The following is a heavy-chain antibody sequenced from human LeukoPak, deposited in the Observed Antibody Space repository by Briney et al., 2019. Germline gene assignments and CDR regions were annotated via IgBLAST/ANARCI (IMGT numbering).Heavy chain of an antibody. Sequence: LGESLKISCKGSGYSFTSYWIGWVRQMPGKGLEWMGIIYPGDSDTRYSPSFQGQVTISADKSISTAYLQWSSLKASDTAMYYCARRRTVAGKYYYYYYMDVWGKGTTVTISS. J-gene: IGHJ6*03. CDR1: GYSFTSYW. CDR2: IYPGDSDT. V-gene: IGHV5-51*01. CDR3: ARRRTVAGKYYYYYYMDV. D-gene: IGHD6-19*01.